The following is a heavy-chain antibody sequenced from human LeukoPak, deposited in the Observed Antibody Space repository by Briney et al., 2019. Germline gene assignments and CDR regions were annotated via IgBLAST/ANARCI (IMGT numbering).Heavy chain of an antibody. D-gene: IGHD3-22*01. V-gene: IGHV4-59*01. CDR3: AREDSSGVVDY. J-gene: IGHJ4*02. CDR1: GGSISSYY. CDR2: IYYSGST. Sequence: SETLSLPCTVSGGSISSYYWSWIRQPPGKGLEWIGYIYYSGSTNYNPSLKSRVTISVDTSKNQFSLKLSSVTAADTAVYYCAREDSSGVVDYWGQGTLVTVSS.